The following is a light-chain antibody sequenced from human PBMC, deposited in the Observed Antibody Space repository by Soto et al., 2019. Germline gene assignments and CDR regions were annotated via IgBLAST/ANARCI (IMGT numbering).Light chain of an antibody. CDR3: HSYDSDNVI. CDR2: DDN. Sequence: NFMLTQPHSVSESPGKTVTISCTRSSGSIASNYVQWYQQRPGSAPTSVIYDDNQRPSGVPDRFSGSIDSSSNSASLTISGLKTEDEDDYYCHSYDSDNVIFGGGTKLTVL. V-gene: IGLV6-57*04. J-gene: IGLJ2*01. CDR1: SGSIASNY.